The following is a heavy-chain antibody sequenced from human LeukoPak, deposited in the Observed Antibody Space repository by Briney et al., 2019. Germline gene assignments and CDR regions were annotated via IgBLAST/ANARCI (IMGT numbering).Heavy chain of an antibody. D-gene: IGHD2-2*02. Sequence: GGSLRLSCAASGFTFDDYAMHWVRQAPGKGLEWVSGISWNSGSIGYADSVKGRFTISRDNAKNSLYLQMNSLRAEDTASYYCAKGGCSSTSCYISGYWGQGTLVTVSS. J-gene: IGHJ4*02. CDR2: ISWNSGSI. V-gene: IGHV3-9*01. CDR3: AKGGCSSTSCYISGY. CDR1: GFTFDDYA.